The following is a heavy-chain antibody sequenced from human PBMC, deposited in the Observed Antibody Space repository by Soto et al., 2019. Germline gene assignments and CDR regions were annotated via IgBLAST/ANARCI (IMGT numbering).Heavy chain of an antibody. CDR2: VNHSGST. CDR3: ARKYLPYYGSGSPYGMDV. CDR1: GGSFSGYY. Sequence: QVQLQQWGAGLLKPSETLSLTCGVYGGSFSGYYWSWIRQPPGKGLEWIGEVNHSGSTNYNPSLTRRVTISVDTAKDQSSLKLSSVTAADTALYYCARKYLPYYGSGSPYGMDVWGQGTTVTVSS. D-gene: IGHD3-10*01. V-gene: IGHV4-34*01. J-gene: IGHJ6*02.